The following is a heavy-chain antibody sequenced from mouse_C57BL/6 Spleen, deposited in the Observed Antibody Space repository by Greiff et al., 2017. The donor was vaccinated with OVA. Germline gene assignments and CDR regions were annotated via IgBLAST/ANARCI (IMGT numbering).Heavy chain of an antibody. V-gene: IGHV1-69*01. CDR1: GYTFTSYW. Sequence: QVQLQQPGAELVMPGASVKLSCKASGYTFTSYWMHWVEQRPGQGLEWIGEIDPSDSYTNYNQKFKGKSTLTVDKSSSTAYMQLSSLTSEDYAVYYCASPLYYGSSPNWYFDVWGTGTTVTVSS. CDR3: ASPLYYGSSPNWYFDV. CDR2: IDPSDSYT. D-gene: IGHD1-1*01. J-gene: IGHJ1*03.